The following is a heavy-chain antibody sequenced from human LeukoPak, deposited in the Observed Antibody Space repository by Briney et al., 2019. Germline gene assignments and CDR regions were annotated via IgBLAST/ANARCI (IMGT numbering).Heavy chain of an antibody. D-gene: IGHD6-19*01. CDR1: GCPFNIFA. V-gene: IGHV3-23*01. Sequence: GGSLSLSCAASGCPFNIFAMSWVRQAPGKGLEWVSALNSGGSTYYADSVKGRFTISRDTSKNTLYLQMNSLRAEDTAVYYCAKDLGGSGWTLFDCWGPGTLVTVSS. J-gene: IGHJ4*02. CDR3: AKDLGGSGWTLFDC. CDR2: LNSGGST.